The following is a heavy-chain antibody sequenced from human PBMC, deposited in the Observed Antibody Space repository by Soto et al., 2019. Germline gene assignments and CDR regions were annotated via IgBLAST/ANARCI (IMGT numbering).Heavy chain of an antibody. D-gene: IGHD2-2*03. CDR3: ARDGPGYCSSTSCYEDAFDI. CDR1: GFIFSSYS. J-gene: IGHJ3*02. Sequence: PGGSLRLSCAASGFIFSSYSMNWVRQAPGKGLEWVSYISSSSDTIYYADSVKGRFTISRDNAKNSLYLQMNSLRAEDTAVYYCARDGPGYCSSTSCYEDAFDIWGQGTMVTVSS. CDR2: ISSSSDTI. V-gene: IGHV3-48*01.